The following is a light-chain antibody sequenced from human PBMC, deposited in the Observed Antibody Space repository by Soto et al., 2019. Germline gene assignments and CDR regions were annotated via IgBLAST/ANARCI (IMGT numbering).Light chain of an antibody. Sequence: QSALTQPASVSGSPGQSITISCTGTSSDVGDYNSVSWYQQHPGKAPKLMIYEVSNRPSGVSNRFSGSKSGNTAYLTISGLQAEDEADYYCSSYTSSSTYVFGTGTKLTVL. CDR2: EVS. V-gene: IGLV2-14*01. J-gene: IGLJ1*01. CDR1: SSDVGDYNS. CDR3: SSYTSSSTYV.